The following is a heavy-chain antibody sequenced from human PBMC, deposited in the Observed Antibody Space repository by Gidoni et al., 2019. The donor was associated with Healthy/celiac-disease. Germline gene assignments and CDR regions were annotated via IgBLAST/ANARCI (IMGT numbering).Heavy chain of an antibody. CDR2: IIPILGIA. Sequence: QVQLVQSGAEVKKPGSSVKVSCKASGGTFSSYTISWVRQAPGQGLEWMGRIIPILGIANYEQKFQGRVTITADKSTSTAYMELSSLRSEDTAVYYCARGSSGGGAFDIWGQGTMVTVSS. CDR3: ARGSSGGGAFDI. V-gene: IGHV1-69*02. CDR1: GGTFSSYT. D-gene: IGHD6-6*01. J-gene: IGHJ3*02.